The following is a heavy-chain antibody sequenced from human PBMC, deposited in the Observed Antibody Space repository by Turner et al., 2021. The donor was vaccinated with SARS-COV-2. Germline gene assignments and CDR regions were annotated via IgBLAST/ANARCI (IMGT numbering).Heavy chain of an antibody. J-gene: IGHJ4*02. Sequence: DVQMVDTGGDLVQPGGSLRLYCAASGFTLSNYWMSWVRQAPGKGLEWVANIRQDGREKEYVDSVKGRLTNSRDNAKNSRYLQMNSLRVEDTAVYYCAGSGGWLLDLWGQGTLVTVSS. V-gene: IGHV3-7*03. CDR3: AGSGGWLLDL. D-gene: IGHD6-19*01. CDR1: GFTLSNYW. CDR2: IRQDGREK.